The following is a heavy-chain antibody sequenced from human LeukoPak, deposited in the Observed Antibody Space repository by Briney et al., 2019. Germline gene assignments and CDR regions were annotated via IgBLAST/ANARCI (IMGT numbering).Heavy chain of an antibody. CDR3: AAVAHSSPTTFDY. D-gene: IGHD6-19*01. CDR2: IVVGSGNT. V-gene: IGHV1-58*02. J-gene: IGHJ4*02. Sequence: GASVTVSCKASGFTFTSSAMQWVRQARGQRLEWIGWIVVGSGNTNYAQKFQERVTITRDMSTSTAYMELSSLRSEDTAVYYCAAVAHSSPTTFDYWGQGTLDTVSS. CDR1: GFTFTSSA.